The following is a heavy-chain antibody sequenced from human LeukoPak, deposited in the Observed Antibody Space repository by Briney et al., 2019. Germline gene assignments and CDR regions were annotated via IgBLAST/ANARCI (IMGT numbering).Heavy chain of an antibody. V-gene: IGHV3-33*01. CDR3: ARDQEYYHYYGMDV. Sequence: PGRSLRLSCAASGFTFSSYGMHWVRQAPGKGLEWVAVIWYDGSNKYYADSVKGRFTISRDNSKNTLYLQMNSLRAEDTAVYYCARDQEYYHYYGMDVWGQGTTVTVSS. CDR1: GFTFSSYG. J-gene: IGHJ6*02. CDR2: IWYDGSNK.